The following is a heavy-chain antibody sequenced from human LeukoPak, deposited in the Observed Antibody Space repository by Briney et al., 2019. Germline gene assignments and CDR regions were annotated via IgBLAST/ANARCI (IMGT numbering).Heavy chain of an antibody. Sequence: ASVKVSCKASEYTFTGYYMHWVRQAPGQGLEWMGWINPNSGGTNYAQKFQGRVTMTRDTSITTAYMELSRLRSDDTAVYYCVVDGSYYFDYWGQGTLVTVSS. CDR2: INPNSGGT. D-gene: IGHD1-26*01. V-gene: IGHV1-2*02. J-gene: IGHJ4*02. CDR3: VVDGSYYFDY. CDR1: EYTFTGYY.